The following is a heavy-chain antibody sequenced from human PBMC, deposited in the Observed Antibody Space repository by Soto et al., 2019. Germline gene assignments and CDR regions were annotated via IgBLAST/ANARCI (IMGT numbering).Heavy chain of an antibody. D-gene: IGHD1-20*01. J-gene: IGHJ6*02. CDR2: INAGNGNT. Sequence: GASVKVSCKASGYTFTSYAMHWVRQAPGQRLEWMGWINAGNGNTKYSQKFQGRVTITRDTSASTAYMELSSLRSEDTAVYYCALPAVDNWNYYGMDVRGQGTTDTGSS. CDR3: ALPAVDNWNYYGMDV. V-gene: IGHV1-3*01. CDR1: GYTFTSYA.